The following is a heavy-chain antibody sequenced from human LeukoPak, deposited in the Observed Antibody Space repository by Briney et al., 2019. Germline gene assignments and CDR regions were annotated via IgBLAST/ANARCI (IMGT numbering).Heavy chain of an antibody. D-gene: IGHD2-15*01. CDR3: ARDIGDDAFDI. J-gene: IGHJ3*02. V-gene: IGHV3-48*03. Sequence: GGSLRLSCAASGFTFSGYEMNWVRQAPGKGLEWVSYISSSGSTIYYADSVKGRFTISRDNAKNSLYLQMNSLRAEDTAVYYCARDIGDDAFDIWGQGTMVTVSS. CDR2: ISSSGSTI. CDR1: GFTFSGYE.